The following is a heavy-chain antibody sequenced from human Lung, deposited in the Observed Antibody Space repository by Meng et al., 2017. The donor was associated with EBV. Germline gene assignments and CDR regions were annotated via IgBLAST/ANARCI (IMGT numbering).Heavy chain of an antibody. CDR2: IYYSGIT. J-gene: IGHJ4*02. CDR3: ARGADEYGGNAFDF. CDR1: GASISSAYNY. V-gene: IGHV4-31*03. D-gene: IGHD4-23*01. Sequence: QGQLRESGPRLVEPSQTLSLICTVSGASISSAYNYWTWIRQRPGRGLEWIGYIYYSGITYYNPSLQSRLTISADTSKNQFSLMLTSLTAADTAVYYCARGADEYGGNAFDFWGQGALVTVSS.